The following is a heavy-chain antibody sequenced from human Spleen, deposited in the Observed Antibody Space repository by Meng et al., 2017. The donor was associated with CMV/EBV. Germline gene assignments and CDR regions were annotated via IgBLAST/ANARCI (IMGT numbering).Heavy chain of an antibody. Sequence: ASVKVSCKASGYTFTSYDINWVRQATGQGLEWMGWMNPNSGNTGYAQKIQGRVTMTTDTSTGTAYMELRSLRSDDTAVYYCARSCSSTSCYTASVYWGQGTLVTVSS. CDR1: GYTFTSYD. D-gene: IGHD2-2*02. J-gene: IGHJ4*02. CDR2: MNPNSGNT. V-gene: IGHV1-8*02. CDR3: ARSCSSTSCYTASVY.